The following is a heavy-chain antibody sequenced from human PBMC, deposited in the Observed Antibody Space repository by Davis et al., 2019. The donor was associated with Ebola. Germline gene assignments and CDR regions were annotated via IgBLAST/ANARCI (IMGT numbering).Heavy chain of an antibody. V-gene: IGHV4-59*01. D-gene: IGHD3-3*01. Sequence: SETLSLTCTVSGGSISSYYWSWIWQPPGKGLEWMGYFYYSGSTNYNPSLKSRVTISVDTSKNQFSLKLSSVTAADTAVYYCAGGQIFLEWLLCDWGWFDPWGQGTLVTVSS. J-gene: IGHJ5*02. CDR1: GGSISSYY. CDR2: FYYSGST. CDR3: AGGQIFLEWLLCDWGWFDP.